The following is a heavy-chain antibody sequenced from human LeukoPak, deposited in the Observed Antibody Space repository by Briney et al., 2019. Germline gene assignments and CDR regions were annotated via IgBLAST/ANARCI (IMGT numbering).Heavy chain of an antibody. D-gene: IGHD2-2*01. CDR1: GFTFSDYY. Sequence: GGPLRLSCAASGFTFSDYYMSWIRQAPGKGLEWVSYISSSGSTIYYADSVKGRFTISRDNAKNSLYLQMNSLRAEDTDVYYCASRGALYCSSTSCAFDIWGQGTMVTVSS. V-gene: IGHV3-11*04. CDR2: ISSSGSTI. CDR3: ASRGALYCSSTSCAFDI. J-gene: IGHJ3*02.